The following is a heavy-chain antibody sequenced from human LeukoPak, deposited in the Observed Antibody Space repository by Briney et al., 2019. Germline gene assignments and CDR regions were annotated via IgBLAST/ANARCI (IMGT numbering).Heavy chain of an antibody. V-gene: IGHV3-9*01. Sequence: GRSLRLSCAASGFTFDDYAMHWVRQAPGKGLEWVSGISWNSGSIGYADSVKGRFTISRDNAKNSLYLQMNSLRAEDTALYYCAKDLGPYCSGGSCYYYGMDVWGQGTTVTVSS. CDR3: AKDLGPYCSGGSCYYYGMDV. CDR1: GFTFDDYA. J-gene: IGHJ6*02. CDR2: ISWNSGSI. D-gene: IGHD2-15*01.